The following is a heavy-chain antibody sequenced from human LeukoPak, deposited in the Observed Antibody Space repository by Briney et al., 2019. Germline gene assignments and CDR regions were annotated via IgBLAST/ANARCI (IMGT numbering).Heavy chain of an antibody. D-gene: IGHD3-10*01. CDR2: ISSSSSTI. CDR3: ARVEYYYGSGSSSYYFDY. CDR1: GFTFSSYS. J-gene: IGHJ4*02. Sequence: HPGGSLRLSCAAPGFTFSSYSMNWVRQAPGKGLEWVSYISSSSSTIYYADSVKGRFTISRDNAKNSLYLQMNSLRAEDTAVYYCARVEYYYGSGSSSYYFDYWGQGTLVTVSS. V-gene: IGHV3-48*01.